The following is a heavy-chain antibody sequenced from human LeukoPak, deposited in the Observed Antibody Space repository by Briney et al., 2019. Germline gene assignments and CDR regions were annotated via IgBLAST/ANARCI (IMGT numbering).Heavy chain of an antibody. D-gene: IGHD1-26*01. J-gene: IGHJ4*02. CDR1: GYTFTSYA. CDR2: INAGNGNT. CDR3: ARDEAYSGSFRFDY. V-gene: IGHV1-3*01. Sequence: ASVKVSCKASGYTFTSYAMHWVRQAPGQRLEWMGWINAGNGNTKYSQKFQGRVTITRDTSTSTVYMELSSLRSEDTAVYYCARDEAYSGSFRFDYWGQGTLVTVSS.